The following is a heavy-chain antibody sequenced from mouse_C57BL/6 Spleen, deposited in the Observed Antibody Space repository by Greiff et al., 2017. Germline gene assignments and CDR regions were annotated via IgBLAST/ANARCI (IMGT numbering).Heavy chain of an antibody. CDR3: ARDQGMDY. Sequence: EVQLVESGGDLVKPGGSLKLSCAASGFTFSSYGMSWVRQTPDKRLEWVATISSGGSYTYYPDSVKGRFTISRDNAKNTLYLQMSSLKSEDTAMYYCARDQGMDYWGQGTSVTVSS. CDR1: GFTFSSYG. V-gene: IGHV5-6*01. CDR2: ISSGGSYT. J-gene: IGHJ4*01.